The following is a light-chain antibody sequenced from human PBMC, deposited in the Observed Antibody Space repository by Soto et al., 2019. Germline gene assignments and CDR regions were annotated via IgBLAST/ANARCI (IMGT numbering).Light chain of an antibody. CDR2: EVS. Sequence: QSVLTQPPSASGSPGQSVTFSCTGTSSDVGGYDFVSWYQQHPGKAPKLMIYEVSKWPSGVPDRFSGSKSGNTASLTVSGLQAEDEADYYCSSYAGSNTWVFGGGTKLTVL. V-gene: IGLV2-8*01. CDR3: SSYAGSNTWV. CDR1: SSDVGGYDF. J-gene: IGLJ3*02.